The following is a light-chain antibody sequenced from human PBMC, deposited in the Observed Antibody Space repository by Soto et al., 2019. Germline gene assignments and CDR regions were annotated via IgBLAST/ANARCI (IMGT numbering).Light chain of an antibody. CDR3: QQYGSSPKT. J-gene: IGKJ1*01. V-gene: IGKV3-20*01. CDR2: GAS. CDR1: QSVSSSY. Sequence: EIVLTQSPGTLSLSPGERATLSCRASQSVSSSYLAWYQQKPGQAPRLLIYGASSRATGIPDMFSGSGSGTDFTITISRLEPEDFAVYYCQQYGSSPKTFGQGPKVEIK.